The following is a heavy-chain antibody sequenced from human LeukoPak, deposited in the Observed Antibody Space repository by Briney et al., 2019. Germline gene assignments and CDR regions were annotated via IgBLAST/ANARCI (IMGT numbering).Heavy chain of an antibody. D-gene: IGHD1-26*01. J-gene: IGHJ4*02. V-gene: IGHV3-48*01. Sequence: GGSLRLSCAAFGFTFSSYSMNWVRQAPGKGLEWVPYISSSGSTIYYADSVKGRFTISRDNAKNSLYLQMNSLRAEDTAVYYCARSSLSGSYYAYWGQGTLVTVSS. CDR1: GFTFSSYS. CDR3: ARSSLSGSYYAY. CDR2: ISSSGSTI.